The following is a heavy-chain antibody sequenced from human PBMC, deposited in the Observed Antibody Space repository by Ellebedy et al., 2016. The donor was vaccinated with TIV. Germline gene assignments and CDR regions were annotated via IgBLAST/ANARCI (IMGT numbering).Heavy chain of an antibody. CDR3: ATVCGGDCSGFHDTLDV. D-gene: IGHD2-21*02. CDR1: GGTLNSHS. V-gene: IGHV1-69*02. CDR2: IIPMLDFA. Sequence: AASVKVSCKASGGTLNSHSVTWVRQGPGQGLEWMGRIIPMLDFASYAQKFKGRITITADKSTSTTYMELRSLRSEDTALYYCATVCGGDCSGFHDTLDVWGQGTTVTVSS. J-gene: IGHJ6*01.